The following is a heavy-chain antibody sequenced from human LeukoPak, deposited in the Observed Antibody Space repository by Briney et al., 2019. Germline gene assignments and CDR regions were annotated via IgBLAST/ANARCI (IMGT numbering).Heavy chain of an antibody. CDR2: INHSGST. V-gene: IGHV4-34*01. CDR3: ARHYSSGSYYNYGRFDP. CDR1: GGSFSGYY. J-gene: IGHJ5*02. Sequence: SETLSLTCAVYGGSFSGYYWSWIRQPPGKGLEWIGKINHSGSTNYNPSLKSRVTISVDTSKNQFSLKLSSVTAADTAVYYCARHYSSGSYYNYGRFDPWGQGTLVTVSS. D-gene: IGHD3-10*01.